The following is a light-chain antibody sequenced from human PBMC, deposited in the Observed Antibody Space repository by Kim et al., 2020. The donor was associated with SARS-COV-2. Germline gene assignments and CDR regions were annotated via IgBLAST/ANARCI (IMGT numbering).Light chain of an antibody. CDR3: MQGIHPIT. Sequence: DVVMTQSPLSLPVTLGQPASISCRSSQSLVYSDGNTYLNWFQQRPGQSPRRLIYKVSNQDSGVPDRFSGSGSGTDFTLKISRVGAEDVGVYYCMQGIHPITFGQGTRLEIK. J-gene: IGKJ5*01. CDR1: QSLVYSDGNTY. CDR2: KVS. V-gene: IGKV2-30*01.